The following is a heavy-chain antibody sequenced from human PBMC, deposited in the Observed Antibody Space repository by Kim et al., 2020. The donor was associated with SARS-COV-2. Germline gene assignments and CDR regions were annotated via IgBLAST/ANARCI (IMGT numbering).Heavy chain of an antibody. J-gene: IGHJ4*02. CDR2: IYTSGST. D-gene: IGHD3-10*01. CDR3: ARPLDYYGSGSYYPFDY. CDR1: GGSISSYY. V-gene: IGHV4-4*07. Sequence: SETLSLTCTVSGGSISSYYWSWIRQPAGKGLEWIGRIYTSGSTNYNPSLKSRVTMSVDTSKNQFSLKLSSVTAADTAVYYCARPLDYYGSGSYYPFDYWGQGTLVTVSS.